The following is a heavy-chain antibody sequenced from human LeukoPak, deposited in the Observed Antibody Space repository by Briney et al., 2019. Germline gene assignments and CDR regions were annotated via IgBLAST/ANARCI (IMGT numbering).Heavy chain of an antibody. CDR3: ARDGRGLGNYFDY. CDR1: GFTFSSYN. V-gene: IGHV3-48*01. Sequence: GRSLRLSCVASGFTFSSYNMNWVRQAPGRGLEWVSYISSSSGTIYYADSVKGRFTISRDNAKNSLYLQMNSLRAEDTAVYYCARDGRGLGNYFDYWGQGTLVTVSS. CDR2: ISSSSGTI. J-gene: IGHJ4*02. D-gene: IGHD3-10*01.